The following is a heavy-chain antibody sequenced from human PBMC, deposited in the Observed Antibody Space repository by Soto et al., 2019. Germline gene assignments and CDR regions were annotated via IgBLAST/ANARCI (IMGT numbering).Heavy chain of an antibody. CDR3: ARHNSSGRPLDWFEP. CDR2: IIPIFGTA. CDR1: GGRLISYG. D-gene: IGHD6-19*01. Sequence: VKVYCPRSGGRLISYGINLVREAPAQGREWMGGIIPIFGTANYAQKFQGRVTITADESTSTAYMELSSLRSEDTAVYYCARHNSSGRPLDWFEPCGQGTLVIVTS. V-gene: IGHV1-69*01. J-gene: IGHJ5*02.